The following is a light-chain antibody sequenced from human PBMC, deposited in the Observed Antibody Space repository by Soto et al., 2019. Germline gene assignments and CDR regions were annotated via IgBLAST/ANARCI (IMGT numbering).Light chain of an antibody. CDR1: QSVSSSY. J-gene: IGKJ5*01. Sequence: EIVLTQSPGTLSVSTGESATHSCGVSQSVSSSYLAWYQQKPGQAPRLLIYGASSRATGIPARFSGSGSGTEFTLTISSLHSEDCAVYHCQQYSDWPITFGQGTRLEIK. CDR3: QQYSDWPIT. CDR2: GAS. V-gene: IGKV3D-20*02.